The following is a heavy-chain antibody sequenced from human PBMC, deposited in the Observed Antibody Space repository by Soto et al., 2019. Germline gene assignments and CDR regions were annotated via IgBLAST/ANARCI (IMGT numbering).Heavy chain of an antibody. V-gene: IGHV4-31*03. CDR3: ARDLRLDS. J-gene: IGHJ4*02. Sequence: SETLSLTCTVSGGSISSGGYYWNWIRQYPGKGLEWIAYIYQSGTPYYNPSLKSRATISIDRSKNQFSLMLDSVTAADTAVYYCARDLRLDSWGPGTLVTVS. CDR2: IYQSGTP. D-gene: IGHD2-21*02. CDR1: GGSISSGGYY.